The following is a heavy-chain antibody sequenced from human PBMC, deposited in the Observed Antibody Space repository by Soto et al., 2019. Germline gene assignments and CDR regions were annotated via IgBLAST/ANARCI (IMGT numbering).Heavy chain of an antibody. Sequence: ASVKVSCKASGYTFTGYNMHWVRQAPGEGLEWMGWINPNSGGTNYAQKFQGWVTMTRDTSISTAYMELSRLRSDDTAVYYCARDKAHWSSSGYYYYGMDVWGQGTTVTVSS. CDR3: ARDKAHWSSSGYYYYGMDV. CDR2: INPNSGGT. CDR1: GYTFTGYN. J-gene: IGHJ6*02. V-gene: IGHV1-2*04. D-gene: IGHD6-6*01.